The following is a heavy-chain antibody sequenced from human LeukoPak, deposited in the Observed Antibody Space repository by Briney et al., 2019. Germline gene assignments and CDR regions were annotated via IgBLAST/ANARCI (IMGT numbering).Heavy chain of an antibody. D-gene: IGHD6-13*01. J-gene: IGHJ4*02. CDR3: AKDLYSSSWYYFDY. CDR2: IYYSGST. V-gene: IGHV4-39*07. CDR1: GGSISSSSYY. Sequence: SETLSLTCTVSGGSISSSSYYWGWIRQPPGKGLEWIGSIYYSGSTYYNPSLKSRVTISVDTSKNQFSLKLSSVTAADTAVYYCAKDLYSSSWYYFDYWGQGTLVTVSS.